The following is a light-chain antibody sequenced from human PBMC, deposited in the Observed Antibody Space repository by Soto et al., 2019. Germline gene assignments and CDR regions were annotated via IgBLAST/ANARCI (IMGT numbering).Light chain of an antibody. CDR2: RNN. V-gene: IGLV1-47*01. J-gene: IGLJ1*01. CDR1: SSNIGSNY. CDR3: AAWDDSLSGLFV. Sequence: QSVLTQPPSASGTPGQSVTSSCSGSSSNIGSNYVYWYQQLPGTAPKLLIYRNNQRPSGVPDRFSGSKSGTSASLAISGLRSEDEADYYCAAWDDSLSGLFVFGTGTKVTVL.